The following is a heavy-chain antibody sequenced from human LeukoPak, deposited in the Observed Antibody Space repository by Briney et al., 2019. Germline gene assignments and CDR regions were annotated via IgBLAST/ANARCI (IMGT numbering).Heavy chain of an antibody. CDR2: ISYDGSNK. V-gene: IGHV3-30-3*01. CDR1: GFTFSSYA. Sequence: GRSLRLSCAASGFTFSSYAMHWVRQAPGKGLEWVAVISYDGSNKYYADSVKGRFTISRDNSKNTLYLQMNSLRAEDTAVYYCAKLPTYYYDSSVAYYYGMDVWGQGTTVTVSS. CDR3: AKLPTYYYDSSVAYYYGMDV. J-gene: IGHJ6*02. D-gene: IGHD3-22*01.